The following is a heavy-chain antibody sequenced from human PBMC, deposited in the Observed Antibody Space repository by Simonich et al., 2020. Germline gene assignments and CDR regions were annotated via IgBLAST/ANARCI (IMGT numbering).Heavy chain of an antibody. D-gene: IGHD3-9*01. CDR3: ARCGLVNYDILTGYHNWFDP. J-gene: IGHJ5*02. CDR2: SKHSGRT. V-gene: IGHV4-34*01. Sequence: QVQLQQWGAGRLKPSETLSLTCAVYCGSFSGYYWRGIRQPPGRGREWIGESKHSGRTTYTPSLRSRVHIAVDTSKNKFSLTLSSVTAADTAVYYCARCGLVNYDILTGYHNWFDPWGQGTLVTVSS. CDR1: CGSFSGYY.